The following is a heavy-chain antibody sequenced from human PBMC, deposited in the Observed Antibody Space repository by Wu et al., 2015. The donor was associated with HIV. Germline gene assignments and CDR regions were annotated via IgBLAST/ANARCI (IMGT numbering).Heavy chain of an antibody. V-gene: IGHV1-2*02. CDR2: INPNNSAT. J-gene: IGHJ4*02. CDR1: RDTFSGYY. D-gene: IGHD6-19*01. Sequence: QVQLVQSGAEVKKPGASVKVSCKASRDTFSGYYMHWVRQAPGQGLEWMGWINPNNSATDYAQKFQGRLTMTKDTSITTAYMELRRLRSDDTAVYYCARGGYGKWLDNWGQGTLVTVSS. CDR3: ARGGYGKWLDN.